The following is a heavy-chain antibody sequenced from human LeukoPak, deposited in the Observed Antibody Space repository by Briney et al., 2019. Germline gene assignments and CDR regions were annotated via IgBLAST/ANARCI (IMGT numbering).Heavy chain of an antibody. D-gene: IGHD1-26*01. J-gene: IGHJ5*02. CDR2: MNPNSGNT. CDR3: AKSHSGSYPWGPKGGDWFDP. Sequence: PRASVKVSCKASGYTFTSYDINWVRQATGQGLEWMGWMNPNSGNTGYAQKFQGRVTMTRNTSISTAYMELSSLRSEDTAVYYCAKSHSGSYPWGPKGGDWFDPWGQGTLVTVSS. CDR1: GYTFTSYD. V-gene: IGHV1-8*01.